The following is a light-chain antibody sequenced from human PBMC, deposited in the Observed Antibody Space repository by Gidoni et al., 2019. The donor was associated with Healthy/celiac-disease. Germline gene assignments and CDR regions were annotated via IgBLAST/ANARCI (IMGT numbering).Light chain of an antibody. CDR1: QDISNY. J-gene: IGKJ5*01. CDR3: RQYGNLPIS. CDR2: DAS. V-gene: IGKV1-33*01. Sequence: DSQITQAPSSLSASVGDRVTITCQASQDISNYLNWYQQNPGKAPKLLIYDASNLETAVPSRFSGSVSGSDFPFSVSVMQAERIATYYSRQYGNLPISIGQRTRLKIK.